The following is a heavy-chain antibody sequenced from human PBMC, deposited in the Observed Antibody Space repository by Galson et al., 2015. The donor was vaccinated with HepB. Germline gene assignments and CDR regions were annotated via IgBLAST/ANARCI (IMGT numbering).Heavy chain of an antibody. CDR1: GYTFATQA. CDR2: INLDNGNT. V-gene: IGHV1-3*01. J-gene: IGHJ4*02. CDR3: ARGTEFFDF. Sequence: SVKVSCKASGYTFATQAIHWARQAPGQRLEWMAWINLDNGNTKYSEKFQGRFTVSWDTSATTAYMEMSDLRSEDTAVYYCARGTEFFDFWGQGTLVAVSS.